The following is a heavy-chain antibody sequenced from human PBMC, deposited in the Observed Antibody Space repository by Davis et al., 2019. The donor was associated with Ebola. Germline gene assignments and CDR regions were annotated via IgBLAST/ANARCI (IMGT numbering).Heavy chain of an antibody. V-gene: IGHV1-8*01. CDR3: ARSHIEYSSSSHYYYGMDV. J-gene: IGHJ6*04. CDR1: GYTFTSYD. D-gene: IGHD6-6*01. Sequence: ASAKVSCKASGYTFTSYDINWVRQATGQGLEWMGWMNPNSGNTGYAQKFQGRVTMTRNTSISTAYMELSSLRSEDTAVYYCARSHIEYSSSSHYYYGMDVWGKGTTVTVSS. CDR2: MNPNSGNT.